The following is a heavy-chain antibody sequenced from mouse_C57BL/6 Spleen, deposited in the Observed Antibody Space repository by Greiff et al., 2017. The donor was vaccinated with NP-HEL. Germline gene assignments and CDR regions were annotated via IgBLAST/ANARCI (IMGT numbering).Heavy chain of an antibody. V-gene: IGHV1-59*01. D-gene: IGHD3-3*01. CDR3: ARRAFYYFDY. J-gene: IGHJ2*01. Sequence: QVQLQQPGAELVRPGTSVKLSCKASGYTFTSYWMHWVKQRPGQGLEWIGVIDPSDSYTNYNQKVKGKATLTVDTSSSTAYMQLSSLTSEDSAVYYCARRAFYYFDYWGQGTTLTVSS. CDR2: IDPSDSYT. CDR1: GYTFTSYW.